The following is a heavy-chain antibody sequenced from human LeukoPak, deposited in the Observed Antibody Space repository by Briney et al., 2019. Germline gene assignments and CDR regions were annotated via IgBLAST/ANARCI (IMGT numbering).Heavy chain of an antibody. CDR3: ARGYSSSSGEFDY. CDR1: GGTFSSYA. Sequence: SVTVSCKASGGTFSSYAISWVRQAPGQGLEWMGGIIPIFGTANYAQKFQGRVTITADESTSTAYMELSSLRSEDTAVYYCARGYSSSSGEFDYWGQGTLVTVSS. V-gene: IGHV1-69*13. CDR2: IIPIFGTA. D-gene: IGHD6-6*01. J-gene: IGHJ4*02.